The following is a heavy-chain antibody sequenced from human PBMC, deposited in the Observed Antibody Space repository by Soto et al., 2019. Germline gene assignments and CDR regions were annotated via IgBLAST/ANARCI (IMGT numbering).Heavy chain of an antibody. CDR2: INAGNGNT. CDR1: GYTFTTYS. V-gene: IGHV1-3*01. CDR3: ARDRSVAVAGPGWFDP. J-gene: IGHJ5*02. Sequence: ASVKVSCKASGYTFTTYSMHWVRQAPGQRLGWMGWINAGNGNTKYSQNFQGRVTITRATSASTAYMELSSLRSEDTAVYYCARDRSVAVAGPGWFDPWGQGTLVTVSS. D-gene: IGHD6-19*01.